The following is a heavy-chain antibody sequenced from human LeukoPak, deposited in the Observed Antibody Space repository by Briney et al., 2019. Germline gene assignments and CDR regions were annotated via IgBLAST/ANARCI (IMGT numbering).Heavy chain of an antibody. CDR1: GFTFSSYA. V-gene: IGHV3-23*01. D-gene: IGHD2-21*01. J-gene: IGHJ4*02. Sequence: PGGSLRLSCAASGFTFSSYAMSWVRQAPGKGLEWVSAISGSGGSTYYADSVKGRFTISRDNSKNTLYLQMNSLRAEDTAVYYCANHIEDSFYRHFDFWGQGILVTVSS. CDR3: ANHIEDSFYRHFDF. CDR2: ISGSGGST.